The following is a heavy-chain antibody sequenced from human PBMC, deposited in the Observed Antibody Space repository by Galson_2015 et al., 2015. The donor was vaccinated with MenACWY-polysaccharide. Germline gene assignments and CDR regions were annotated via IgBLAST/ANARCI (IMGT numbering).Heavy chain of an antibody. D-gene: IGHD2-21*01. J-gene: IGHJ3*02. CDR1: GGSISSYY. V-gene: IGHV4-59*01. CDR2: IYYSGST. Sequence: SETLSLTCTVSGGSISSYYWSWIRQPPGKGLEWIGYIYYSGSTNYNPSLKSRVTISVDTSKNQFSLKLSSVTAADTAVYYCAREGDCGGDCYSPNDAFDIWGQGTMVTVSS. CDR3: AREGDCGGDCYSPNDAFDI.